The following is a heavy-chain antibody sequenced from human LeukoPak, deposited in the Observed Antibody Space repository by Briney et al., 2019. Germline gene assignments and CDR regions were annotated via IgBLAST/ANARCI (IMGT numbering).Heavy chain of an antibody. CDR3: ARNSWYPYYFDY. CDR2: INHSGST. V-gene: IGHV4-34*01. Sequence: PSETLSLTCTVYGGSFSVYYWSWIRQPPGKGLEWIGEINHSGSTNYNPSLKSRVTISVDTSKNQFSLKLSSVTAADTAVYYCARNSWYPYYFDYWGQGTLVTVSS. D-gene: IGHD6-13*01. J-gene: IGHJ4*02. CDR1: GGSFSVYY.